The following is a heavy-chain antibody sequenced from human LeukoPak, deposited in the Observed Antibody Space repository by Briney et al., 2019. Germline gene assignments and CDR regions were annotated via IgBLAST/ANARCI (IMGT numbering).Heavy chain of an antibody. CDR2: IIPILGIA. J-gene: IGHJ5*02. Sequence: SVKVSCKASGGTFSSYTISWVRQAPGQGLEWMGRIIPILGIANYAQKFQGRVTITADKSTSTAYMELSSLRSEDTAVYYCARGDQYYYDSSGYPSENWFDPWGQGTLVTVSS. D-gene: IGHD3-22*01. CDR1: GGTFSSYT. CDR3: ARGDQYYYDSSGYPSENWFDP. V-gene: IGHV1-69*02.